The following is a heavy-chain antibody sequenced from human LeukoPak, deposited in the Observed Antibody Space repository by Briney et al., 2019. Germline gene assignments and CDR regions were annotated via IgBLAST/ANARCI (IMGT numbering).Heavy chain of an antibody. CDR3: ARTMATITDAFDI. Sequence: GSLRLSCAASGFTFCSYSMNWVRQAPGKGLGWVSSMSGSSTYIYYADSVKGRFTISRDNAKNSLYLQMNSLRAEDTAVYYCARTMATITDAFDIWGQGTMVTVSS. D-gene: IGHD5-24*01. CDR1: GFTFCSYS. V-gene: IGHV3-21*01. J-gene: IGHJ3*02. CDR2: MSGSSTYI.